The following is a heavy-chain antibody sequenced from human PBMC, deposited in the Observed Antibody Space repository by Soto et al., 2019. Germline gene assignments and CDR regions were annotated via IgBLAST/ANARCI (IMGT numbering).Heavy chain of an antibody. CDR3: ARHRIAAAGTAGWFDP. Sequence: GASVKVSCKASGYTFTSYYMHWVRQAPGQGLEWMGIINPSGGSTSYAQKFQGRVTMTRDTSTSTVYMELSSLRSEDTAVYYCARHRIAAAGTAGWFDPWGQGTLVTVPQ. V-gene: IGHV1-46*01. CDR1: GYTFTSYY. J-gene: IGHJ5*02. D-gene: IGHD6-13*01. CDR2: INPSGGST.